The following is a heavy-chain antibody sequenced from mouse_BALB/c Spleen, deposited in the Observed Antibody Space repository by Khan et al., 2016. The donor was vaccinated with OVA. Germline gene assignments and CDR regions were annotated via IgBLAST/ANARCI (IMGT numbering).Heavy chain of an antibody. D-gene: IGHD1-2*01. Sequence: EVELQESGPGLVKPSQSLSLTCTVTGYSITSGYGWNWIRQFPGNKLEWMGYISYSGSTNYNPSLQRRLSITRYTSKNQFFLQLNSGTTEDTATYYCARTARIKYWGQGTTLTVSS. CDR1: GYSITSGYG. CDR3: ARTARIKY. V-gene: IGHV3-2*02. CDR2: ISYSGST. J-gene: IGHJ2*01.